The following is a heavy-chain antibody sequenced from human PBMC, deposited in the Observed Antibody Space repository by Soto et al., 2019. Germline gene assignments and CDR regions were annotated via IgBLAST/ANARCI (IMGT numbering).Heavy chain of an antibody. J-gene: IGHJ5*02. Sequence: LGEALKISCKGSGYSFTSYWIGWVRQMPGKGLEWMGIIYPGDSDTRYSPSFQGQVTIPADKSISTAYLQWSSLKASDTAMYYCARRLVITTVRGWDGWFDPWGQGTLVTVSS. CDR2: IYPGDSDT. CDR3: ARRLVITTVRGWDGWFDP. V-gene: IGHV5-51*01. CDR1: GYSFTSYW. D-gene: IGHD3-10*01.